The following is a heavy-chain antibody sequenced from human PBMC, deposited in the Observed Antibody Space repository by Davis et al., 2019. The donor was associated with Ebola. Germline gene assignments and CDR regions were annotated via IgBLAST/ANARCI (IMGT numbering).Heavy chain of an antibody. CDR2: IFSSGST. CDR1: GGSISSSSCF. J-gene: IGHJ4*02. Sequence: SETLSLTCTVSGGSISSSSCFWGWVRQSPGKGPEWLGSIFSSGSTYNNPSLTSRVTMSVDTSKNQFSLKLSYVTAADTAVYYCARTDRVCSGGRCYSGDDFDYWGQGTLVTVSS. V-gene: IGHV4-39*01. CDR3: ARTDRVCSGGRCYSGDDFDY. D-gene: IGHD2-15*01.